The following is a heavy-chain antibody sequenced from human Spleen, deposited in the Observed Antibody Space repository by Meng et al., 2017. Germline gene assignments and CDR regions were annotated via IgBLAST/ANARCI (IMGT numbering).Heavy chain of an antibody. CDR3: ARQIEGFGPFP. D-gene: IGHD3-10*01. V-gene: IGHV4-59*01. CDR2: ISYSGSA. Sequence: SETLSLTCTVSGDSISSYYWSWIRQPPGKGLEWIGYISYSGSANYSPPLKSRVTISVDTSQSQFSLKMRSVTAADTAVYYCARQIEGFGPFPWGQGTLVTVSS. CDR1: GDSISSYY. J-gene: IGHJ5*02.